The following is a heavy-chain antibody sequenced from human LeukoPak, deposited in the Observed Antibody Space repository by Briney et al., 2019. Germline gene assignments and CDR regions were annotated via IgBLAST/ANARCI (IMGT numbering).Heavy chain of an antibody. CDR2: MNPNSGNT. Sequence: GASVKVSCKASGYTFTSYDINWVRQATGQGLEWMGWMNPNSGNTGYAQKFQGRVTMTRNTSISTAYMELSSLRSEGTAVYYCARLGSFMSGYDWALDYWGQGTLVTVSS. CDR1: GYTFTSYD. CDR3: ARLGSFMSGYDWALDY. J-gene: IGHJ4*02. D-gene: IGHD5-12*01. V-gene: IGHV1-8*01.